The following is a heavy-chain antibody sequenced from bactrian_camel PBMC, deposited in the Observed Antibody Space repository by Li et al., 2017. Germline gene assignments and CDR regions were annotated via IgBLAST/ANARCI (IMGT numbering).Heavy chain of an antibody. D-gene: IGHD2*01. J-gene: IGHJ4*01. CDR1: GFPFSVYA. V-gene: IGHV3S42*01. CDR2: ITGSGGFT. CDR3: GKGNEATN. Sequence: QLVESGGGSVQAGGSLTVSCVASGFPFSVYAMSWVRQAPGTGLEWVSGITGSGGFTIYAGSVKGRFTVSRDNAKNTLYLQMNSLKTEDTAMYYCGKGNEATNRGPGTQVTVS.